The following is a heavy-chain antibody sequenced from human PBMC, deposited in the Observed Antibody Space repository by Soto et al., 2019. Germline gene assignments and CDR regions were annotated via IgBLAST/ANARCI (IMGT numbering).Heavy chain of an antibody. CDR1: GYTFSNYW. J-gene: IGHJ4*02. CDR3: ARQVAYSYDYNGYYHT. D-gene: IGHD3-22*01. V-gene: IGHV5-51*01. CDR2: IYPGDSDT. Sequence: PGESLKISCQGSGYTFSNYWIAWVRQMPGKGLEWMGFIYPGDSDTKYSPSFQGEVTISADKSISTAYLQWSSLEASDTATYYSARQVAYSYDYNGYYHTWGQGTLVTVSS.